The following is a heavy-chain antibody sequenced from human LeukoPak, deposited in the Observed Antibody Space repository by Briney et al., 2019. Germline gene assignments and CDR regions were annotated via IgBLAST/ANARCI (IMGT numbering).Heavy chain of an antibody. CDR1: GFTFSDHY. CDR3: TTTGDSTFDY. J-gene: IGHJ4*02. Sequence: GGSLRLSCAASGFTFSDHYMDWVRQASGKGLEWVGRIRSKANSYATAYAASVKGRFTISRDDSKNTAYLQMNSLKTEDTAVYYCTTTGDSTFDYWGQGTLVTVSS. D-gene: IGHD6-13*01. V-gene: IGHV3-73*01. CDR2: IRSKANSYAT.